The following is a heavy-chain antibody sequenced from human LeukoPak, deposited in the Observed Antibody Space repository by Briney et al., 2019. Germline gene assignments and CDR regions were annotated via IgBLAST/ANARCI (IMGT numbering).Heavy chain of an antibody. CDR2: IYYSGST. J-gene: IGHJ3*02. D-gene: IGHD3-10*01. Sequence: KSSETLSLTCTVSGGSISSYYWSWVRQPPGKGLEWIGYIYYSGSTNYNPSLKSRVTISVDTSKNQFSLRLSSVTAADTAMYYCARQKPGSYAFDIWGQGTIVTVSS. CDR3: ARQKPGSYAFDI. CDR1: GGSISSYY. V-gene: IGHV4-59*08.